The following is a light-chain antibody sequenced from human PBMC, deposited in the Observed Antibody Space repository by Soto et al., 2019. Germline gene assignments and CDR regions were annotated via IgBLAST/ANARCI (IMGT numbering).Light chain of an antibody. CDR1: ESIGSH. J-gene: IGKJ1*01. CDR3: QQYHYWWT. V-gene: IGKV3-15*01. Sequence: EIVMTQSPATLSVSPGEGATLSCRASESIGSHLAWYQQKPGQAPRLLIYETPTRATGISARFSGSGSRTEFTLTISSLQSEDFAVYYCQQYHYWWTFGQGTRVDIK. CDR2: ETP.